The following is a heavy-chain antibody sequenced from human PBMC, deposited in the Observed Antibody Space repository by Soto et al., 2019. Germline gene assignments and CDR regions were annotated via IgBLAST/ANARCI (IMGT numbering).Heavy chain of an antibody. V-gene: IGHV1-8*01. J-gene: IGHJ6*02. Sequence: ASVKVSCKASGYSFTSLDINWVRRTAGQGLEWMGWMEPSTGRTGYAQKFQGRVTITADESTSTAYMELSSLRSEDTAVYYCARSPGGELLDYYYYGMDVWGQGTTVTVSS. D-gene: IGHD3-10*01. CDR3: ARSPGGELLDYYYYGMDV. CDR1: GYSFTSLD. CDR2: MEPSTGRT.